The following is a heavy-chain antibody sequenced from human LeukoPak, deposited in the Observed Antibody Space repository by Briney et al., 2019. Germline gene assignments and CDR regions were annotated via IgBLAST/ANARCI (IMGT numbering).Heavy chain of an antibody. V-gene: IGHV3-11*04. J-gene: IGHJ4*02. D-gene: IGHD1-26*01. Sequence: LSLTCTVSGGSISSYYWSWIRQPPGKGLEWVSYISSGGSPIFYADSVKGRFTVSRDNAKNSLYLQMNSLRADDTAVYYCARYSGSIDWGQGTLVTVSS. CDR1: GGSISSYY. CDR2: ISSGGSPI. CDR3: ARYSGSID.